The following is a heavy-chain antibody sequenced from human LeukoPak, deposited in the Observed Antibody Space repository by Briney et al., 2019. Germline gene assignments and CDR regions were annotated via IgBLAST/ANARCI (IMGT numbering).Heavy chain of an antibody. CDR3: ARSDSSGYYDFDAFDI. Sequence: SETLSLTCTVSGYSISSGYYWGWIRQPPGKGLEWIGSIYHSGSTYYNPSLKSRVTISVDTSKNQFSLKLSSVTAADTAVYYCARSDSSGYYDFDAFDIWGQGAMVTVSS. V-gene: IGHV4-38-2*02. J-gene: IGHJ3*02. CDR1: GYSISSGYY. CDR2: IYHSGST. D-gene: IGHD3-22*01.